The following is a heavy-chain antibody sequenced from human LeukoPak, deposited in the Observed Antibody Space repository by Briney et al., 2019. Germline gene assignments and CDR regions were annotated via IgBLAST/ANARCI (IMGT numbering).Heavy chain of an antibody. V-gene: IGHV3-74*01. Sequence: GGSLRLSCAASGFTFSSYWMHWVRQAPGKGLVWVSRINSDGSSTSYADSVKGRFTISRDNAKNTLYLQMSSLRAEDTAVYYCARDPGQQWFDFFDYSGQGTLVTVSS. CDR3: ARDPGQQWFDFFDY. D-gene: IGHD6-19*01. J-gene: IGHJ4*02. CDR2: INSDGSST. CDR1: GFTFSSYW.